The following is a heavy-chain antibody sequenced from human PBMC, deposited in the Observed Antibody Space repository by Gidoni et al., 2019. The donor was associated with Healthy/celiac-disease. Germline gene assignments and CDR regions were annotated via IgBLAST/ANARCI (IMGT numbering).Heavy chain of an antibody. Sequence: EVQLVESGGGLVKPGGSLRLSCAASGFTFSSYSMNWVRQAPGKGLEWVSSISSSSSYIYYADSVKGRFTISRDNAKNSLYLQMNSLRAEDTAVYYCARGTWGSPPGPFDYWGQGTLVTVSS. CDR3: ARGTWGSPPGPFDY. D-gene: IGHD7-27*01. CDR1: GFTFSSYS. J-gene: IGHJ4*02. V-gene: IGHV3-21*01. CDR2: ISSSSSYI.